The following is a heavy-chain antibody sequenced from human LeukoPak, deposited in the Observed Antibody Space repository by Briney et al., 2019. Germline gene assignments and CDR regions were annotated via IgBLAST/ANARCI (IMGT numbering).Heavy chain of an antibody. J-gene: IGHJ6*03. D-gene: IGHD3-10*01. CDR2: ITWNSDAI. CDR3: ATGFFYYYYMDV. Sequence: GGSLRLSCAASGFTFDHYAMHWVRQPPGKGLEWVSGITWNSDAIGYADSVKGRFTISRDNAKNTLYLQMNSLRAEDTAVYYCATGFFYYYYMDVWGKGTTVTVSS. V-gene: IGHV3-9*01. CDR1: GFTFDHYA.